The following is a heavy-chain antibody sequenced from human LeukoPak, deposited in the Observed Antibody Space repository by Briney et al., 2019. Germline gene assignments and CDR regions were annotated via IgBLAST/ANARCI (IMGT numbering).Heavy chain of an antibody. CDR3: ARGGSMVRGVGWFDP. D-gene: IGHD3-10*01. J-gene: IGHJ5*02. Sequence: SETLSLTCTVSGGSISSYYWSWIRQPPGKGLEWIGEINHSGSTNYNPSLKSRVTISVDTSKNQFSLKLSSVTAADTAVYYCARGGSMVRGVGWFDPWGQGTLVTVSS. CDR1: GGSISSYY. V-gene: IGHV4-34*01. CDR2: INHSGST.